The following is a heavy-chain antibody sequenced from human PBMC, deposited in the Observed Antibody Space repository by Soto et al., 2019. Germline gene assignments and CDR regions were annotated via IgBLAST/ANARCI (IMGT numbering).Heavy chain of an antibody. Sequence: QVQLQQWGAGLLKPSETLSLTCAVYGGSFSGYYWSWIRQPPGKGLEWIGEINHSGSTNYNPSLKSRVTISVDTSKNQFSLKLSSVTAADTAVYYCAREYCSGGSCYSGAFDIWGQVTMVTVSS. V-gene: IGHV4-34*01. CDR3: AREYCSGGSCYSGAFDI. J-gene: IGHJ3*02. D-gene: IGHD2-15*01. CDR1: GGSFSGYY. CDR2: INHSGST.